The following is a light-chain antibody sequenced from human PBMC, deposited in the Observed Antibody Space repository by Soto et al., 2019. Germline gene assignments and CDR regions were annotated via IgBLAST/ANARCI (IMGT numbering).Light chain of an antibody. CDR3: SSFGSNGLVV. CDR1: TSDIGGHNY. J-gene: IGLJ2*01. Sequence: QSALTQPASVSGSPGQSITISCTGTTSDIGGHNYVSWYQQHPGKAPKLMIYEVTTRPSGISNRFSGSKTGTTASLTISGLQAEDEADYYCSSFGSNGLVVFGGGTKLTVL. CDR2: EVT. V-gene: IGLV2-14*01.